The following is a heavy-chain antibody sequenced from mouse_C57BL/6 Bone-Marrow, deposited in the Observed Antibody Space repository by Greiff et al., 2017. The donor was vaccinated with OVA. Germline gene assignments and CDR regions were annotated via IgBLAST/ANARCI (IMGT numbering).Heavy chain of an antibody. D-gene: IGHD1-1*01. V-gene: IGHV2-4*01. Sequence: VKVVESGPGLVQPSQSLSITCTVSGFSLTSYGVHWVRQPPGKGLEWLGVIWSGGSTDYNAAFISSLSTSKDNSKSQVFFKMNSLQADDTAIYYCAKTGFITTVVATLDWYFDVWGTGTTVTVSS. CDR2: IWSGGST. J-gene: IGHJ1*03. CDR3: AKTGFITTVVATLDWYFDV. CDR1: GFSLTSYG.